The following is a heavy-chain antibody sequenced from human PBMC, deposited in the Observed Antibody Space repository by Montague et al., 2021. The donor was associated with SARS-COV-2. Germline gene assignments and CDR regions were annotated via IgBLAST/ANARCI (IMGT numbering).Heavy chain of an antibody. CDR3: ARENFSFYGMDV. CDR2: IHYSGYT. V-gene: IGHV4-34*01. Sequence: SETLSLTCAVYSGSLSGYYWSWIRQPPGKGPEWLASIHYSGYTYNHPSLRSRVTISVDLAKNQFSLKVSSVTAADTAVYYCARENFSFYGMDVWGQGTTVTVSS. CDR1: SGSLSGYY. J-gene: IGHJ6*02.